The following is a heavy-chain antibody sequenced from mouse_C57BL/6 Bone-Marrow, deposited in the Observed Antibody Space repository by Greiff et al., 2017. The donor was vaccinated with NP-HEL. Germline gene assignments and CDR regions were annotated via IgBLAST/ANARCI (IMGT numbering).Heavy chain of an antibody. CDR1: GYTFTDYN. J-gene: IGHJ1*03. Sequence: VQLKQSGPELVKPGASVKIPCKASGYTFTDYNMDWVKQSHGKSLEWIGDINPNNGGTSYNQKFKGKATLTVDKSSSTAYMELRSLTSEDTAVYYCARSAHYYGSSSWYFDVWGTGTTVTVSS. V-gene: IGHV1-18*01. D-gene: IGHD1-1*01. CDR2: INPNNGGT. CDR3: ARSAHYYGSSSWYFDV.